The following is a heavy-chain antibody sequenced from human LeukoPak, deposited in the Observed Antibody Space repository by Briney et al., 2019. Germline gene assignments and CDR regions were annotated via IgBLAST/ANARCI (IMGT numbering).Heavy chain of an antibody. CDR1: GFTVSSNY. CDR3: ARGNYYDSSGYSYGMDV. V-gene: IGHV3-66*01. CDR2: IYSGGST. D-gene: IGHD3-22*01. Sequence: PGGSLRLSCAASGFTVSSNYMSWVRQAPGKGLEWVSVIYSGGSTYYADSVKGRFTISRDNSKNTLYLQMNSQRAEDTAVYYCARGNYYDSSGYSYGMDVWGQGTTVTVSS. J-gene: IGHJ6*02.